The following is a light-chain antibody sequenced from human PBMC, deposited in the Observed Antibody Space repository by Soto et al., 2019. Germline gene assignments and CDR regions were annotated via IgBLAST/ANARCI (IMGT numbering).Light chain of an antibody. Sequence: EIVLTQSPSTLSSSPGERATLSCRASQSVNSYLTWYQQKPGQAPRLLIYEGSNRQTGIPARFSGSGSGTDFTLTISSLQPEDFAAYYCQHRYNRPATFGQGTKVEI. CDR1: QSVNSY. CDR2: EGS. V-gene: IGKV3-11*01. J-gene: IGKJ2*01. CDR3: QHRYNRPAT.